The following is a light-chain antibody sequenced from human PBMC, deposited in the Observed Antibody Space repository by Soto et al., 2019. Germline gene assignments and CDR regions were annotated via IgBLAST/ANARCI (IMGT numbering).Light chain of an antibody. V-gene: IGLV1-51*01. CDR2: DNN. Sequence: QSALTQPPSVSAAPGQKVTISCSGSNSNIGNNYVSWYQQVPGTAPKLLIYDNNKRPSGNPDRFSGSKSGTSATLGISGLQTGDEADYYCGTWDSSLSVHVFGTGTKLTVL. J-gene: IGLJ1*01. CDR3: GTWDSSLSVHV. CDR1: NSNIGNNY.